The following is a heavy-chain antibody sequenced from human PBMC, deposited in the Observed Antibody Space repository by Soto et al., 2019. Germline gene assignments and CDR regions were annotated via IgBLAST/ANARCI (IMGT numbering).Heavy chain of an antibody. V-gene: IGHV1-8*01. J-gene: IGHJ5*02. CDR1: GYTFTSYD. D-gene: IGHD2-2*01. CDR2: MNPNSGNT. CDR3: ARGLDVVVPAAMEFDP. Sequence: ASVKVSCKASGYTFTSYDINWVRQATGQGLEWMGWMNPNSGNTGYAQKFQGRVTMTRNTSISTAYMELSSLRSEDTAVYYCARGLDVVVPAAMEFDPWGQGTLVTVS.